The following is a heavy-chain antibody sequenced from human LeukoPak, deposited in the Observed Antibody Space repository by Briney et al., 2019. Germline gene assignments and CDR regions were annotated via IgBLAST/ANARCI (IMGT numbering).Heavy chain of an antibody. Sequence: ASVKVSCKASGYTFTGYYMHWVRQAPGQGLEWMGWINPNSGGTNYAQKFQGRVTMTRDTSISTAYVELSRLRSDDTAVYYCARVPYYYDSSGYYPFDYWGQGTLVTVSS. CDR3: ARVPYYYDSSGYYPFDY. CDR2: INPNSGGT. V-gene: IGHV1-2*02. CDR1: GYTFTGYY. J-gene: IGHJ4*02. D-gene: IGHD3-22*01.